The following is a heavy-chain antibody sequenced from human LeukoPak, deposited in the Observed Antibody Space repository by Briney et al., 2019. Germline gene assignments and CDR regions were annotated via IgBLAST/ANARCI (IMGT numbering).Heavy chain of an antibody. Sequence: ASVKVSCKVSGYTLTELSMHWVRQAPGKGLEWMGRFDPEDGETIYAQKFQGRVTITADESTSTAYMELSSLRSEDTAVYYCARVSRSKTYYYDSSGYFTGAYFDYWGQGTLVTVSS. CDR3: ARVSRSKTYYYDSSGYFTGAYFDY. CDR1: GYTLTELS. J-gene: IGHJ4*02. CDR2: FDPEDGET. V-gene: IGHV1-24*01. D-gene: IGHD3-22*01.